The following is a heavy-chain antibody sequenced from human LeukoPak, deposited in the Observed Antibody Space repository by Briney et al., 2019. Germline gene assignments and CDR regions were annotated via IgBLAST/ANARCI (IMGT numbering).Heavy chain of an antibody. CDR3: ARPQYYYDSNGYYYVGRPFDI. CDR1: GGSISNYY. CDR2: IYYTGST. Sequence: SETLSLTCTVSGGSISNYYWNWIRQPPGKGLEWIGYIYYTGSTNYNPSLKSRVTMSVDTSKNQFSLKLRSVTAADTAVYYCARPQYYYDSNGYYYVGRPFDIWGQGTMVTVSS. V-gene: IGHV4-59*12. D-gene: IGHD3-22*01. J-gene: IGHJ3*02.